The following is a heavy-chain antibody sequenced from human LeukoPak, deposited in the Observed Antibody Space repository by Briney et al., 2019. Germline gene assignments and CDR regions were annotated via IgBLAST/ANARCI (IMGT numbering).Heavy chain of an antibody. D-gene: IGHD3-3*01. CDR3: ARGLPSGYYDFWSGYYDYYYGMDV. V-gene: IGHV1-8*01. CDR1: GYTFTSYD. Sequence: ASVKVSCKASGYTFTSYDINWVRQAIGQGLEWMGWMNPNNGNTGYAQKFQGRVTMTRNTSIRTAYMELSSLISEDTAVYYCARGLPSGYYDFWSGYYDYYYGMDVWGQGTTVTVSS. CDR2: MNPNNGNT. J-gene: IGHJ6*02.